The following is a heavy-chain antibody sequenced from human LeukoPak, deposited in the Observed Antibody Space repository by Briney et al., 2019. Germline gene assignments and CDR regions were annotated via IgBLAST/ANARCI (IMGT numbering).Heavy chain of an antibody. V-gene: IGHV4-34*01. CDR1: GGSFSGYY. CDR3: AREEEWYASGTYYKGFDS. Sequence: PSETLSLTCAVYGGSFSGYYWTWIRQPPGKGLEWIGEINHSGSTNYNPSLKSRVTISVDTSKNRFSLKLNSVTAADSAVYYCAREEEWYASGTYYKGFDSWGQGTLVTVSS. J-gene: IGHJ4*02. D-gene: IGHD3-10*01. CDR2: INHSGST.